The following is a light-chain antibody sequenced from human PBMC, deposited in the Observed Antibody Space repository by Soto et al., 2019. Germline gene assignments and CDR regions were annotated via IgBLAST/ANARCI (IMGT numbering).Light chain of an antibody. CDR3: QQYYSTHT. CDR1: QSVLYSSNNKNY. V-gene: IGKV4-1*01. CDR2: WAS. J-gene: IGKJ4*01. Sequence: DIVMNQSPDSLAVSLGERATINCKSSQSVLYSSNNKNYLAWYQQKPGQPPKLLIYWASTRESGVPDRFSGSGSGTDFTLTISSLQAEDVAVYYCQQYYSTHTFGGGTKVEIK.